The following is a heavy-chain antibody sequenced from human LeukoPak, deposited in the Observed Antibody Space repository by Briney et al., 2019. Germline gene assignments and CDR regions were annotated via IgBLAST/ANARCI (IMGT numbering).Heavy chain of an antibody. D-gene: IGHD2-2*03. Sequence: PGGSLRLSCAASGFTFSGSAVHWVRQASGKGLEWVGRIRSKANSYATAYAASVKGRFTISRDDSKNTAYLQMNSLKTEDTAVYYCTSLGYCSSTSCSDFDYWGQGTLVTVSS. CDR3: TSLGYCSSTSCSDFDY. V-gene: IGHV3-73*01. J-gene: IGHJ4*02. CDR1: GFTFSGSA. CDR2: IRSKANSYAT.